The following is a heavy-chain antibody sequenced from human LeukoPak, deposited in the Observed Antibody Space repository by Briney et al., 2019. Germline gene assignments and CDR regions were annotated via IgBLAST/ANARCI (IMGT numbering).Heavy chain of an antibody. J-gene: IGHJ6*03. CDR1: GFTFSDYY. Sequence: GGSLRLSCAASGFTFSDYYMSWIRQAPGKGLEWVSYISSSGSTIYYADSVKGRFTISRDNAKNSLYLQMNSLRAEDTAVYYCAKAQATFGGVIGYYYYYMDVWGKGTTVTISS. CDR2: ISSSGSTI. D-gene: IGHD3-16*01. V-gene: IGHV3-11*04. CDR3: AKAQATFGGVIGYYYYYMDV.